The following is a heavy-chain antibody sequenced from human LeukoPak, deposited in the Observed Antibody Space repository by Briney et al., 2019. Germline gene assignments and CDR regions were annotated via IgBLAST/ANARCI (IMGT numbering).Heavy chain of an antibody. D-gene: IGHD4/OR15-4a*01. CDR2: IYYSGTT. CDR3: AREDPQTRVPEGMDV. Sequence: SETLSLTCTVSGGSISYYYWSWIRQSPGKGLEWIGYIYYSGTTNYNPSLKSRVTISVDTSKNQFSLQLRSVTATDSAVYYCAREDPQTRVPEGMDVWGQGTTVTVSS. J-gene: IGHJ6*02. CDR1: GGSISYYY. V-gene: IGHV4-59*01.